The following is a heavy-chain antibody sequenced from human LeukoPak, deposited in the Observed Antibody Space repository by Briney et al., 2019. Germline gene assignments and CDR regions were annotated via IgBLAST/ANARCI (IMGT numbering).Heavy chain of an antibody. D-gene: IGHD5-18*01. CDR1: GGSFSGYY. Sequence: SETLSLTCAVYGGSFSGYYWSWIRQPPGKGLEWIGEINHSGSTNYNPSLKSRVTISVDTSKNQFSLKLSSVTAADTAVYYCARRMRGYSYGHFDYWGQGTLVTVSS. V-gene: IGHV4-34*01. J-gene: IGHJ4*02. CDR2: INHSGST. CDR3: ARRMRGYSYGHFDY.